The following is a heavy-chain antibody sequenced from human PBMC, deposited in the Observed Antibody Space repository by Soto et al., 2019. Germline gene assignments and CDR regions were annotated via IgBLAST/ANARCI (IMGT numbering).Heavy chain of an antibody. CDR2: IIPIFGTA. CDR1: GGTFSSYA. D-gene: IGHD3-22*01. V-gene: IGHV1-69*13. CDR3: ARTYYYDSSGYPGAFDI. Sequence: EASVKVSCKASGGTFSSYAISWVRQAPGQGLEWMGGIIPIFGTANYAQKFQGRVTITADESTSTAYMELSSLRSEDTAVYYCARTYYYDSSGYPGAFDIWGQGTMVTVSS. J-gene: IGHJ3*02.